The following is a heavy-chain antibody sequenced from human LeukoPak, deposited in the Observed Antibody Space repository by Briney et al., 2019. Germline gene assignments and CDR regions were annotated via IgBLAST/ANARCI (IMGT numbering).Heavy chain of an antibody. J-gene: IGHJ4*02. D-gene: IGHD3-16*01. V-gene: IGHV4-59*02. CDR2: IYYSGST. CDR3: ARDVWGHGGYFDY. CDR1: GGSVSSYY. Sequence: SETLSLTCTVSGGSVSSYYWSWIRQPPGKGLEWIGYIYYSGSTNYNPSLKSRVTISVDTSKNQFSLKLSSVTAADTAVYYCARDVWGHGGYFDYWGQGTLVTVSS.